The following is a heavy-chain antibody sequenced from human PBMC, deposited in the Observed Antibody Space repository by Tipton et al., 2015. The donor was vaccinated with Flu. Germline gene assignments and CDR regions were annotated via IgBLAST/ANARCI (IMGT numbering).Heavy chain of an antibody. CDR2: IYHSGST. J-gene: IGHJ5*02. CDR3: ARGDYGDYVWSRGWFDP. Sequence: TPSLTCAVSGYSISSGYYWGWIRQPPGKGLEWIGSIYHSGSTYYNPSLKSRVTISVDTPKNQFSLKLSSVTAADTAVYYCARGDYGDYVWSRGWFDPWGQGTLVTVSS. V-gene: IGHV4-38-2*01. CDR1: GYSISSGYY. D-gene: IGHD4-17*01.